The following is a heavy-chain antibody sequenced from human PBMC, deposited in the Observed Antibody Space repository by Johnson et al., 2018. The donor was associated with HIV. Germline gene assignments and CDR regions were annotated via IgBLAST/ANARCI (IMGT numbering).Heavy chain of an antibody. Sequence: DSVKGRFTISRDNSKNTLYLQMNSLRAEDTAVYYCAKDHGYSSSPVEAFDIWGQGTMVTVSS. V-gene: IGHV3-30*02. CDR3: AKDHGYSSSPVEAFDI. J-gene: IGHJ3*02. D-gene: IGHD6-13*01.